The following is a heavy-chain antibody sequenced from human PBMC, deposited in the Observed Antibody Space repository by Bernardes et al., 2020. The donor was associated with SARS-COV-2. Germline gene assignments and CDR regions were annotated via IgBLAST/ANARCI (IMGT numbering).Heavy chain of an antibody. D-gene: IGHD3-16*01. CDR2: INIDGSST. J-gene: IGHJ5*02. Sequence: GGSLRLSCATSGFTFSNYIMHWARQAPGKGLVWVSRINIDGSSTTYADSVKGRFTISRDNAKSTLYLQMNRLRAEDTAVYYCVRDLDRYDSWGQGTLLTVSS. CDR3: VRDLDRYDS. CDR1: GFTFSNYI. V-gene: IGHV3-74*03.